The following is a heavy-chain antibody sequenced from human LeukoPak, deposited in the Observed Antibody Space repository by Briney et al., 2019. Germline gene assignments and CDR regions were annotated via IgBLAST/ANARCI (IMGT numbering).Heavy chain of an antibody. J-gene: IGHJ4*02. CDR1: GGSISSGSYY. CDR2: IYTSGRT. V-gene: IGHV4-61*09. Sequence: SQTLSLTCTVSGGSISSGSYYWSWIRQPAGKGLEWIGHIYTSGRTNCNPSLKSRVTISVDTSKNQFSLKLTSVTAADTAVYYCARDPAYYYDSSAYWRWGQGTLVTVSS. CDR3: ARDPAYYYDSSAYWR. D-gene: IGHD3-22*01.